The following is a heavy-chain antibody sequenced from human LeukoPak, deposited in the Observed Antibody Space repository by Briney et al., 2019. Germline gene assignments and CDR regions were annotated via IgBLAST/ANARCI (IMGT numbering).Heavy chain of an antibody. J-gene: IGHJ4*02. CDR2: IASDGSST. Sequence: GGSLRLSCAASGFTFSSYWMNWVRQAPGKGLVWVSRIASDGSSTTYADSVKGRFSISRDNAKNTLYLQMNSLSAEDTAVYYCARNSNFDTHDYWGQGTLVTVSS. CDR3: ARNSNFDTHDY. CDR1: GFTFSSYW. V-gene: IGHV3-74*01. D-gene: IGHD3-22*01.